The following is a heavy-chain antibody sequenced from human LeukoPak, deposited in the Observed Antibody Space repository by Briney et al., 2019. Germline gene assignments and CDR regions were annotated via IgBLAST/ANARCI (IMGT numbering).Heavy chain of an antibody. CDR2: IHYDGRT. D-gene: IGHD6-25*01. V-gene: IGHV4-39*07. CDR3: ARVVTAAGLDL. J-gene: IGHJ5*02. Sequence: WFRQPPGKGLEWIGNIHYDGRTASNPSLKSRVTISLDTSTNQFSLKVNSVTATDTALYYCARVVTAAGLDLWGQGILVSISS.